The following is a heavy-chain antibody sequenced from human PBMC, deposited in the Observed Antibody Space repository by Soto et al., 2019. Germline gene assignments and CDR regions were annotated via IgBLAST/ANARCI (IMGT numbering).Heavy chain of an antibody. Sequence: SETLSLTCAVNGGSFREYYWSWLRQPPGKGLEWIGEINQSGTTHYNPSLKRRINISIDTSKNQFSLNLTSVTAADTATYYCARDIITVIGGEIYYYYGMDVWGQGTTVTVSS. CDR1: GGSFREYY. CDR2: INQSGTT. V-gene: IGHV4-34*01. J-gene: IGHJ6*02. CDR3: ARDIITVIGGEIYYYYGMDV. D-gene: IGHD3-10*01.